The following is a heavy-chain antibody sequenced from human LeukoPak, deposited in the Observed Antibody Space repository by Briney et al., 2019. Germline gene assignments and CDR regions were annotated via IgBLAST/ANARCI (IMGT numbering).Heavy chain of an antibody. D-gene: IGHD2-21*02. CDR1: GYTFTSYY. CDR3: ARDRGAYCGGDCYWDAFDI. J-gene: IGHJ3*02. CDR2: INPSGGST. V-gene: IGHV1-46*01. Sequence: ALVKVSCKASGYTFTSYYMHWVRQAPGQGLEWMGIINPSGGSTSYAQKFQGRVTMTRDTSTSTVYMELSSLRSEDTAVYYCARDRGAYCGGDCYWDAFDIWGQGTMVTVSS.